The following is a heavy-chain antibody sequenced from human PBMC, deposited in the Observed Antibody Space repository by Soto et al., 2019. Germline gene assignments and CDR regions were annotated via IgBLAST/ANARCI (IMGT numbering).Heavy chain of an antibody. J-gene: IGHJ6*02. CDR3: ARDLWVGTTHYYYSGMDV. CDR2: IFTSGST. V-gene: IGHV4-4*07. D-gene: IGHD1-26*01. Sequence: QVQLQESGPGLVKPSETLSLTCTVSGGSISSYFWNWIRQPAGKGLEWIGRIFTSGSTNYNPYFQSRVAMAVDTSKNQFSLKLSSVTAADTAVYYCARDLWVGTTHYYYSGMDVWGQGTTVTVSS. CDR1: GGSISSYF.